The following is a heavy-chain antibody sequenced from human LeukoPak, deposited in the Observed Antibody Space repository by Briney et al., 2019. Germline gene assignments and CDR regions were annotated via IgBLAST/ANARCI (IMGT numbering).Heavy chain of an antibody. CDR1: GGSISSYY. J-gene: IGHJ5*02. CDR3: ASFFHYGPYNWFDP. V-gene: IGHV4-59*12. D-gene: IGHD4-17*01. CDR2: IYYSGST. Sequence: SETLSLTCTVSGGSISSYYWSWIRQPPGKGLEWIGYIYYSGSTNYNPSLKSRVAISVDTSKNQFSLKLSSVTAADTAVYYCASFFHYGPYNWFDPWGQGTLVTVSS.